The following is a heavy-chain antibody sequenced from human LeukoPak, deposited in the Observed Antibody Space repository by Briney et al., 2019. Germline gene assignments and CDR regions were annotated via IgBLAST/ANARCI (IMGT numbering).Heavy chain of an antibody. CDR3: ASGVASYYYGSGSYPADY. CDR2: ISSSGSTI. CDR1: GFTFSDYY. D-gene: IGHD3-10*01. V-gene: IGHV3-11*04. J-gene: IGHJ4*02. Sequence: KTGGSLRLSCAASGFTFSDYYMSWIRQAPGKGLEWVSYISSSGSTIYYAESVKGRFTISRDDAKNSLYLQMNSLRAEDTAVYYCASGVASYYYGSGSYPADYWGQGTLVTVSS.